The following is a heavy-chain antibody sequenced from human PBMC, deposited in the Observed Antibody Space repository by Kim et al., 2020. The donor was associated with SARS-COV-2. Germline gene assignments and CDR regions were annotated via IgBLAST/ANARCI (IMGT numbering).Heavy chain of an antibody. CDR1: GFTFSSYG. V-gene: IGHV3-30*18. Sequence: GGSLRLSCAASGFTFSSYGMHWVRQAPGKGLEWVAVISYDGSNKYYADSVKGRFTISRDNSKNTLYLQMNSLRAEDTAVYYCAKEGGGIAAAGNGGGFDYWGQGTLVTVSS. D-gene: IGHD6-13*01. J-gene: IGHJ4*02. CDR3: AKEGGGIAAAGNGGGFDY. CDR2: ISYDGSNK.